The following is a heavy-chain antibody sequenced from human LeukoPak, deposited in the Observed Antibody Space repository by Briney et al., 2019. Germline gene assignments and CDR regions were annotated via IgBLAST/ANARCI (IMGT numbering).Heavy chain of an antibody. CDR3: AREKVRTIFGVVIKGGYWFDP. J-gene: IGHJ5*02. CDR1: GGSISSYY. Sequence: SETLSLTCTVSGGSISSYYWSWIRQPPGKGLEWIGYIYYSGSTNYNPSLKSRVTISVDTSKNQFSLKLSSVTAADTAVYYCAREKVRTIFGVVIKGGYWFDPWGQGTLVTVSS. CDR2: IYYSGST. V-gene: IGHV4-59*01. D-gene: IGHD3-3*01.